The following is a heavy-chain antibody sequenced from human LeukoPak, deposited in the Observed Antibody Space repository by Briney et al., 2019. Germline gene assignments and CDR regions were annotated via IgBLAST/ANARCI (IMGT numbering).Heavy chain of an antibody. CDR2: MSGSCGST. Sequence: GRTLRLSCAVSGFPLSRYAMSWVRRAPGKGLEGVSAMSGSCGSTYYADSVKGRFTISRDNSKNTLHLQMNSLIAEDRAVFYCAKASNFWSGGDSWFDPWGQGTLVTVSS. J-gene: IGHJ5*02. CDR3: AKASNFWSGGDSWFDP. V-gene: IGHV3-23*01. CDR1: GFPLSRYA. D-gene: IGHD3-3*01.